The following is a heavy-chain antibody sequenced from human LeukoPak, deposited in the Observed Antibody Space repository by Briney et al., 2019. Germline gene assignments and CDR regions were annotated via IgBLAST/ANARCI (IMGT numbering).Heavy chain of an antibody. Sequence: SQTLSLTCTVSGGSISSGGYYWSWIRQHPGKGLEWIGYIYYSGSTYYNPSLKSRVTISVDTSKNQFSLKLSSVTAADTAVYYCARGLTYYDILTGYREDYYMDVWGKGTTVTVSS. CDR1: GGSISSGGYY. D-gene: IGHD3-9*01. V-gene: IGHV4-31*03. CDR3: ARGLTYYDILTGYREDYYMDV. CDR2: IYYSGST. J-gene: IGHJ6*03.